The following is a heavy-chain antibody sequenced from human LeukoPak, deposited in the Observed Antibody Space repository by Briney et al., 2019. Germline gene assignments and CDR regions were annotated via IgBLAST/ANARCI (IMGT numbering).Heavy chain of an antibody. Sequence: GGSLRLSCAASGFTFSDCYMSWIRQAPGKGLEWVSYISSSGSTIYYADSVKGRFTISRDNAKNSLYLQMNSLRAEDTAVYYCARDPTVTATFHYYYMDVWGKGTTVTVSS. CDR3: ARDPTVTATFHYYYMDV. V-gene: IGHV3-11*04. J-gene: IGHJ6*03. CDR2: ISSSGSTI. D-gene: IGHD2-21*02. CDR1: GFTFSDCY.